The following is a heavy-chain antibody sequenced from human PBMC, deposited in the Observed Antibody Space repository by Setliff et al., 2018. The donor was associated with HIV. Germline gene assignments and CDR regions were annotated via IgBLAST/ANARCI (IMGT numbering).Heavy chain of an antibody. Sequence: SETLSLTCNVYGGPFNVHKWNWVRQTPGKGLEWIGDISHTGTATYNPSLKSRVTMSVDTSKNQFSLKLSSVTAADTAVYYCARVVGYYDSSGYPNYYYYYMDVWGKGTTVTVSS. CDR3: ARVVGYYDSSGYPNYYYYYMDV. CDR2: ISHTGTA. D-gene: IGHD3-22*01. J-gene: IGHJ6*03. CDR1: GGPFNVHK. V-gene: IGHV4-34*01.